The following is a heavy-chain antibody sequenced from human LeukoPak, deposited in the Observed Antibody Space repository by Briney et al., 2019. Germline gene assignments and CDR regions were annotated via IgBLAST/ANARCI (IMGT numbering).Heavy chain of an antibody. D-gene: IGHD5-24*01. CDR1: GFTFSSHW. Sequence: GGSLRLSCADSGFTFSSHWMHWVRQAPGKGLVWVSRIKYDASSTYYADSVKGRFTISRDNSKNTLYLQMNSLRAEDTAVYYCARGDGYNAPFDYWGQGTLVTVSS. CDR3: ARGDGYNAPFDY. V-gene: IGHV3-74*01. J-gene: IGHJ4*02. CDR2: IKYDASST.